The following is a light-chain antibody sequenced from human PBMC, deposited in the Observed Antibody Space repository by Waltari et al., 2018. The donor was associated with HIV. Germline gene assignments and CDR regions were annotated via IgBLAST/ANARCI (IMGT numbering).Light chain of an antibody. CDR3: CSYAGTSWL. CDR1: SNDVGGYDY. V-gene: IGLV2-11*01. Sequence: QSALTQPRSLSGSPGQSVTISCTGTSNDVGGYDYVSWFQQHPGKAPKLISYDVTKRPSGVPDRFSASKSGNTASLTISCLQVEDEADYYCCSYAGTSWLFGGGTKVTVL. CDR2: DVT. J-gene: IGLJ3*02.